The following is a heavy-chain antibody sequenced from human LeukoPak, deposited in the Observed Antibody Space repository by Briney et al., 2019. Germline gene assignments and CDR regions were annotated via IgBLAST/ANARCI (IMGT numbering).Heavy chain of an antibody. D-gene: IGHD6-19*01. V-gene: IGHV1-18*01. CDR3: ARRPYSSGWYGWFDP. CDR1: GYTFTSYG. J-gene: IGHJ5*02. CDR2: ISAYNGNT. Sequence: GASVKVSCKASGYTFTSYGISWVRQAPGQGLEWMGWISAYNGNTNYAQKLQGRVTMTTDTSTSTAYMELRSLRSDGTAVYYCARRPYSSGWYGWFDPWGQGTLVTVSS.